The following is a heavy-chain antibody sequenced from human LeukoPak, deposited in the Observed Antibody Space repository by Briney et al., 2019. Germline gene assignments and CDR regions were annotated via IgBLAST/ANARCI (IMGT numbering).Heavy chain of an antibody. CDR2: IYYSGST. Sequence: SETLSLTCAVYGGSFGGYYWSWIRQHPGKGLEWIGYIYYSGSTYYNPSLKSRVTISVDTSKNQFSLKLSSVTAADTAVYYCARALLWFGELDVWGKGTTVTVSS. V-gene: IGHV4-31*11. J-gene: IGHJ6*04. D-gene: IGHD3-10*01. CDR1: GGSFGGYY. CDR3: ARALLWFGELDV.